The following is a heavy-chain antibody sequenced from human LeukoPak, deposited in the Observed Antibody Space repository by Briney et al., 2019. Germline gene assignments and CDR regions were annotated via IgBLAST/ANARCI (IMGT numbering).Heavy chain of an antibody. J-gene: IGHJ4*02. CDR3: AQGGVWFGELSADY. CDR1: GFTFSSYW. Sequence: PGGSLRLSCAASGFTFSSYWMHWVRQAPGKGLVWVSRINSDGSSTSYADSVKGRFTISRDNAKNTLYLQMNSLRAEDTAVYYCAQGGVWFGELSADYWGQGTLVTVSS. V-gene: IGHV3-74*01. D-gene: IGHD3-10*01. CDR2: INSDGSST.